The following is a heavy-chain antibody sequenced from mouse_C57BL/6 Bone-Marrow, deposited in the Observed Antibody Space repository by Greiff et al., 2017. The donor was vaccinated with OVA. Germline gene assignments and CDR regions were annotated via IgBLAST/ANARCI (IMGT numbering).Heavy chain of an antibody. Sequence: VQRVESGAELARPGASVKLSCKASGYTFTSYGISWVKQRTGQGLEWIGEIYPRSGNPYYNEKLKGKATLTAYKSSSTAYMELRSLTSEYSAVYFCARSDDYYFAYWGQGTLVTVSA. CDR2: IYPRSGNP. J-gene: IGHJ3*01. CDR3: ARSDDYYFAY. CDR1: GYTFTSYG. V-gene: IGHV1-81*01. D-gene: IGHD2-3*01.